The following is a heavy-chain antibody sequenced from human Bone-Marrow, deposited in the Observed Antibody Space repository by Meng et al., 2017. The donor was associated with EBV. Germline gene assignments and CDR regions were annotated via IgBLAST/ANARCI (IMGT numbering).Heavy chain of an antibody. Sequence: QGELQQWGAGLLKPAETLSLTCAVYGGSVSGYYWSWIRQPPGKGLEWIGEINHSGSTNYNPSLKSRVTISVDTSKNQFSLKLSSVTAADTAVYYCARGPLEWEPRGEDYWGQGTLVTVSS. CDR1: GGSVSGYY. CDR2: INHSGST. J-gene: IGHJ4*02. CDR3: ARGPLEWEPRGEDY. V-gene: IGHV4-34*01. D-gene: IGHD1-26*01.